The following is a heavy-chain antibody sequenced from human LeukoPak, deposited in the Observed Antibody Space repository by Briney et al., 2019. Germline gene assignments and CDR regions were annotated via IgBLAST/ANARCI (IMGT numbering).Heavy chain of an antibody. Sequence: ASVKVSCKVSGYTLTELSMHWVRQAPGKGPEWMGGFDPEDGETIYAQKFQGRVTMTEDTSTDTAYMELSSLRSEDTAVYYCATAWYSSGRQFDYWGQGTLVTVSS. V-gene: IGHV1-24*01. D-gene: IGHD6-19*01. CDR2: FDPEDGET. CDR3: ATAWYSSGRQFDY. CDR1: GYTLTELS. J-gene: IGHJ4*02.